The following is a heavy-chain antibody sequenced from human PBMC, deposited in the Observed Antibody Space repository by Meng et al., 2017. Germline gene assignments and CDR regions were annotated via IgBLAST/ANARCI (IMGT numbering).Heavy chain of an antibody. CDR3: AKDRTYCSSTSCYYEGYYFDY. D-gene: IGHD2-2*01. CDR1: GFTFSSYA. Sequence: GVSLRLSCAASGFTFSSYAMSWVRQAPGEGLEWVSAISGSGGSTYYADSVKGRFTISRDNSKNTLYLQMNSLRAEDTAVYYCAKDRTYCSSTSCYYEGYYFDYWGQGTLVTVSS. J-gene: IGHJ4*02. V-gene: IGHV3-23*01. CDR2: ISGSGGST.